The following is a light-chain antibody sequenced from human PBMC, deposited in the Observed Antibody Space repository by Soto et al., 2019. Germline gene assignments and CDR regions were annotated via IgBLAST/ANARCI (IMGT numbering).Light chain of an antibody. CDR1: QSISSW. CDR2: DAS. CDR3: QQYNSYWT. V-gene: IGKV1-5*01. Sequence: IKMTQSPSTLSAKEGDRVTITCRASQSISSWLAWYQQKPGKAPKLLIYDASSLESGVPSRFSGSGSGTEFTLTISSLQPDDFATYYCQQYNSYWTFGQGT. J-gene: IGKJ1*01.